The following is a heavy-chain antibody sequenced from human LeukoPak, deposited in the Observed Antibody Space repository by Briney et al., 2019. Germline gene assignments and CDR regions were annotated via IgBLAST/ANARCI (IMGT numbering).Heavy chain of an antibody. D-gene: IGHD2-15*01. CDR1: GRTFSSYA. CDR3: ARSCGGSCYSRDSSGWFHDAFDI. J-gene: IGHJ3*02. V-gene: IGHV1-69*13. Sequence: SVKVSCKAPGRTFSSYAISWVRQAPGQGLEWMGGIIPIFGTANYAQKFQGRVTITADESTSTAYMELSSLRSEDTAVYYCARSCGGSCYSRDSSGWFHDAFDIWGQGTMVTVSS. CDR2: IIPIFGTA.